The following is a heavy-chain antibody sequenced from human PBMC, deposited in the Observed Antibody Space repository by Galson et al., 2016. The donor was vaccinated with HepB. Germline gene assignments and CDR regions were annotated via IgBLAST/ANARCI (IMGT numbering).Heavy chain of an antibody. V-gene: IGHV3-23*01. Sequence: SLRLSCAASGFTLSNYEMNWVRQAPGKGLEWVSVISGSGGSTHYADSVKGRFTISRDNTKNTLYLQINSLRAEDTAVYYCAKHGGVVQAGFDAFDIWGQGTMVTVSS. CDR3: AKHGGVVQAGFDAFDI. D-gene: IGHD1-1*01. CDR1: GFTLSNYE. CDR2: ISGSGGST. J-gene: IGHJ3*02.